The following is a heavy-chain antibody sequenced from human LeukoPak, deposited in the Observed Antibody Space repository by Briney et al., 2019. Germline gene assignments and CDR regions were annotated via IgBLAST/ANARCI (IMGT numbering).Heavy chain of an antibody. V-gene: IGHV3-48*03. CDR2: ISSSGSAI. CDR1: GFTFSSYE. D-gene: IGHD2-2*01. Sequence: GGSLRLSCAASGFTFSSYEMNWVRQAPGKGLEWVSYISSSGSAIYYADSVKGRFTISRDNAKNSLYLQMNSLRAEDTAVYYCATVYRQLLDPWGQGTLVTVSS. J-gene: IGHJ5*02. CDR3: ATVYRQLLDP.